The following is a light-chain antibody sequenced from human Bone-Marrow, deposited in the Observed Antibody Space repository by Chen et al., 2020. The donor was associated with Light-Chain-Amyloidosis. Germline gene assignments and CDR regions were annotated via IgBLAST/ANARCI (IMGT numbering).Light chain of an antibody. J-gene: IGLJ1*01. CDR3: SSYTITNTLV. V-gene: IGLV2-14*01. Sequence: QSALTQPASVSGSPGQSITISCPGTSSDVGGDNHVSWYQQHPDKAPKLMIYEVTNRPSWVPERFSGSKSDNTASLTISGLQTEDEADYFCSSYTITNTLVFGSGTRVTVL. CDR1: SSDVGGDNH. CDR2: EVT.